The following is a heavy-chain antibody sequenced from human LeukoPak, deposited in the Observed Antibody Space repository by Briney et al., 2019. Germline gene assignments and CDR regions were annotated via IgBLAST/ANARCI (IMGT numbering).Heavy chain of an antibody. J-gene: IGHJ4*02. CDR2: IYYSGST. CDR3: ARLVLRYFDPKYYFDY. D-gene: IGHD3-9*01. Sequence: SETLSLTCTVSGGSISSSSYYWGWIRQPPEKGLEWIGSIYYSGSTYYNPSLKSRVTISVDTSKNQFSLKLSSVTAADTAVYYCARLVLRYFDPKYYFDYWGQGTLVTVSS. CDR1: GGSISSSSYY. V-gene: IGHV4-39*01.